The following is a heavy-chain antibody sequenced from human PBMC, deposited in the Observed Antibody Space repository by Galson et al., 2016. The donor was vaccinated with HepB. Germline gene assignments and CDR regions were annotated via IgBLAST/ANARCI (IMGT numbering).Heavy chain of an antibody. D-gene: IGHD5-24*01. CDR3: AKDAYTWRWLLSFFPDY. J-gene: IGHJ4*02. CDR2: LSFDGINK. CDR1: GFTFSDYG. Sequence: SLRLSCAASGFTFSDYGIHWVRQAPGKGLEWVAVLSFDGINKYYADSVKGRFTTSRDNSKNTVYLQMNSLRAEDTAVYYCAKDAYTWRWLLSFFPDYWGQGTLVTVSS. V-gene: IGHV3-30*18.